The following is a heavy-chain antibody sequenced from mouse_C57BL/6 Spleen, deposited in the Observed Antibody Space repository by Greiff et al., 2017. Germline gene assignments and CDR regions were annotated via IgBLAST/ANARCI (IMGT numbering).Heavy chain of an antibody. J-gene: IGHJ1*03. CDR3: AREGVYYGSSSQYFDV. V-gene: IGHV1-64*01. CDR2: IHPNSGST. D-gene: IGHD1-1*01. Sequence: QVQLQQPGAELVKPGASVKLSCKASGYSFTSYWMHWVKQRPGQGLEWIGMIHPNSGSTNYNEKFKIKATLTVDKSSSTAYMQLSSLTSEDSAVYYCAREGVYYGSSSQYFDVWGKGTTVTVSS. CDR1: GYSFTSYW.